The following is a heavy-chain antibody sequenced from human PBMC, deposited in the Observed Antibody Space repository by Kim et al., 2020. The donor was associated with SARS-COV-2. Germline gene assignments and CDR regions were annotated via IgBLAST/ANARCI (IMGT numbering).Heavy chain of an antibody. J-gene: IGHJ6*02. CDR2: IIPIFGTA. CDR3: ARENCSSTSCYTNYYYYYGMDV. CDR1: GGTFSSYA. Sequence: SVKVSCKASGGTFSSYAISWVRQAPGQGLEWMGGIIPIFGTANYAQKFQGRVTITADESTSTAYMELSSLRSEDTAVYYCARENCSSTSCYTNYYYYYGMDVWGQGTTVTVSS. V-gene: IGHV1-69*13. D-gene: IGHD2-2*02.